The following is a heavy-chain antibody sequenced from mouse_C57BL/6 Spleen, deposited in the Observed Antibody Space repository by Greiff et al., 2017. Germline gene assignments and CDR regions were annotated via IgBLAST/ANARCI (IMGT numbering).Heavy chain of an antibody. CDR3: ARVYGNDYFDY. J-gene: IGHJ2*01. CDR2: IDPSDSYT. CDR1: GYTFTSYW. Sequence: QVQLQQPGAELVRPGTSVKLSCKASGYTFTSYWMHRVKQRPGQGLEWIGVIDPSDSYTNYNQKFKGKATLTVDTSSSTAYMQLSSLTSEDSAVYYCARVYGNDYFDYWGQGTTLTVSS. D-gene: IGHD2-1*01. V-gene: IGHV1-59*01.